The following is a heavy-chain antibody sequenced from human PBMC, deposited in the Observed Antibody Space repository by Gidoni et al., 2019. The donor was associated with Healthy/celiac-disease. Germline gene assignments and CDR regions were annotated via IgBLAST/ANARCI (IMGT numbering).Heavy chain of an antibody. CDR1: GYSFTSYW. Sequence: EVQLVQSGAEVKKPGESLKISCKGSGYSFTSYWIGWVRQMPGTGLEWMGIIYPGDSDTRYSPSFQGQVTISADKSISTAYLQWSSLKASDTAMYYCVILRGYSYGYLGMDVWGQGTTVTVSS. CDR2: IYPGDSDT. CDR3: VILRGYSYGYLGMDV. J-gene: IGHJ6*02. D-gene: IGHD5-18*01. V-gene: IGHV5-51*01.